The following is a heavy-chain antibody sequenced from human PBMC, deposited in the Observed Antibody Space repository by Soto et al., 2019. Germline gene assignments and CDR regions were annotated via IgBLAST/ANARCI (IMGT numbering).Heavy chain of an antibody. V-gene: IGHV1-18*01. CDR2: ISAYNGNT. CDR3: ARDRGGSGWFSSDY. Sequence: QVQLVQSGAEVKKPGASVKVSCKASGYTFTSYGISWVRQAPGQGLEWMGWISAYNGNTNYAQKLQGRVTMTTDTXXRPAYMEMRSLRSDDTAVYYCARDRGGSGWFSSDYWGQGTLVTGSS. J-gene: IGHJ4*02. D-gene: IGHD6-19*01. CDR1: GYTFTSYG.